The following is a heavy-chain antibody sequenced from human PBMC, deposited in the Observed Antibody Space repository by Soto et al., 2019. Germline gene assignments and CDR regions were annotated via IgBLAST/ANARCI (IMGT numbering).Heavy chain of an antibody. V-gene: IGHV3-15*01. J-gene: IGHJ4*02. Sequence: EVQLVESGGGLVKPGGSLSLSCAASGFTFSDAWMGWVRQAPGKGLEWVGRIRSKTDGGTTDYAAPVKGRFTISRDDSKNTLYLQMNSLKTEDTAMYYCSYDSYRGDYWGQGTLVTVSS. CDR1: GFTFSDAW. CDR2: IRSKTDGGTT. CDR3: SYDSYRGDY. D-gene: IGHD3-22*01.